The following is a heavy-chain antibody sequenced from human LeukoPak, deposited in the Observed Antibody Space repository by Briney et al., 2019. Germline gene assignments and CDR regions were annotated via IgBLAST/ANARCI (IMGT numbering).Heavy chain of an antibody. CDR2: IRYDGSNK. Sequence: AGGSLRLSCGASGFTFSSYGMHWVRQAPGKGLEWVAFIRYDGSNKYYADSVKGRFTISRVNSKNTLYLQMNSLRAEDTAVYYCAKRAYYYDSSGLDYWGQGTLVTVSS. D-gene: IGHD3-22*01. J-gene: IGHJ4*02. CDR3: AKRAYYYDSSGLDY. V-gene: IGHV3-30*02. CDR1: GFTFSSYG.